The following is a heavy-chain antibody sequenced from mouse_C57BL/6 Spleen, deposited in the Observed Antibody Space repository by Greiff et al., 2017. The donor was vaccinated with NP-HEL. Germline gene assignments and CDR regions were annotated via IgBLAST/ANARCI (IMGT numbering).Heavy chain of an antibody. V-gene: IGHV1-15*01. CDR1: GYTFTDYE. J-gene: IGHJ1*03. CDR2: IDPETGGT. CDR3: TLPYYGSSYWYFDV. Sequence: QVQLQQPGAELVRPGASVTLSCKASGYTFTDYEMHWVKQTPVHGLEWIGAIDPETGGTAYNQKFKGKAILTADKSSSTAYMELRSLTSEDSAVYYCTLPYYGSSYWYFDVWGTGTTVTVSS. D-gene: IGHD1-1*01.